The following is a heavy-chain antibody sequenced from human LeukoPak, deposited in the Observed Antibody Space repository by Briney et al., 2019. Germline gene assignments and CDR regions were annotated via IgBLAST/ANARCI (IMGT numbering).Heavy chain of an antibody. J-gene: IGHJ4*02. CDR3: ARVPTSLTGTTYY. D-gene: IGHD1-7*01. CDR2: IYYSGST. V-gene: IGHV4-39*07. CDR1: GGSISTTTNF. Sequence: SETLSLTCSVSGGSISTTTNFWAWIRQPPGKGLEWIGTIYYSGSTHYNPSLKSRFTISVDTSKNQFSLRLSSVTAADTAVYYCARVPTSLTGTTYYWGQGTLVTVSS.